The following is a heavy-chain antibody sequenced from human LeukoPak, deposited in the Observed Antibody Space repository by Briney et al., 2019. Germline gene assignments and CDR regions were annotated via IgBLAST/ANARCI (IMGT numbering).Heavy chain of an antibody. CDR2: ISTSGATT. V-gene: IGHV3-48*02. J-gene: IGHJ4*02. CDR3: VRGDYYDSRGSSPFLAY. CDR1: GFTFKTYN. Sequence: GGSLRLSCATSGFTFKTYNMNWVRQAPGKGLEWVAYISTSGATTHYAASLRGRFTISRDNADASLHLQMGSLRDDDTAVYYCVRGDYYDSRGSSPFLAYWGQGTLVTVSS. D-gene: IGHD3-22*01.